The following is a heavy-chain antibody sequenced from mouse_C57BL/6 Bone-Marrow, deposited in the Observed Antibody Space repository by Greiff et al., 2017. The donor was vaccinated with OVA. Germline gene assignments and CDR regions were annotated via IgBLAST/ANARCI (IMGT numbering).Heavy chain of an antibody. D-gene: IGHD2-5*01. CDR1: GYTFTSYW. CDR3: ARKSNYNPFSAMDY. J-gene: IGHJ4*01. Sequence: QVQLQQPGAELVMPGASVKLSCKASGYTFTSYWMHWVKQRPGQGLEWIGEIDPSDSYTNYNQKFKGKSTLTVDKSSSTAYMQRSSLTSEDSAVYYCARKSNYNPFSAMDYWGQGTSVTVSS. V-gene: IGHV1-69*01. CDR2: IDPSDSYT.